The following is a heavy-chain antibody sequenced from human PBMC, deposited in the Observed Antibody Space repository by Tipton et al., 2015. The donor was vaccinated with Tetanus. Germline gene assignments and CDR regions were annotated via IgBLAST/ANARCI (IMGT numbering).Heavy chain of an antibody. CDR1: GASVTSNGYY. Sequence: TLSLTCNVSGASVTSNGYYWGWIRQPPGKGPEWIGSKYHSGSAYYNPSLRSRVTISVDTSKNQFSLKLSSVTAADTAVYYCARHNPSGLWFGELDSSFDYWGQGTLVTVSS. CDR2: KYHSGSA. J-gene: IGHJ4*02. D-gene: IGHD3-10*01. CDR3: ARHNPSGLWFGELDSSFDY. V-gene: IGHV4-39*01.